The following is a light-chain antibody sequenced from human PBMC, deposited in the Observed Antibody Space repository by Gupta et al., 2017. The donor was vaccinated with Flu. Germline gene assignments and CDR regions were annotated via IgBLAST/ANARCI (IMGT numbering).Light chain of an antibody. CDR1: QSVGSN. J-gene: IGKJ2*01. V-gene: IGKV3-15*01. CDR2: GAS. Sequence: EIVMTQSPATLSVSPGERATLSCRASQSVGSNLAWYQQKPGQAPRLRIYGASTRATSIPATFSGSGSGTEFTLTISSLQSEDFAVYYCQQYDNWPPYTFGQGTTLEIK. CDR3: QQYDNWPPYT.